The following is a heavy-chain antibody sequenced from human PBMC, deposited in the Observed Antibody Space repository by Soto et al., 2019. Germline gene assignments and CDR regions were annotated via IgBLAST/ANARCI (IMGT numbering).Heavy chain of an antibody. Sequence: QVQVVQSGAEVKKPGASVKVSCKASGYTFTNYGISWVRQAPGQGLEWMGWISDYNGYRDYAQNLQGRVTLTTDTSTSTAYMELRSLRSDDTAVYYCARDRYPVTTQAPNAFHMWGQGTMVTVSS. D-gene: IGHD4-17*01. J-gene: IGHJ3*02. CDR3: ARDRYPVTTQAPNAFHM. CDR2: ISDYNGYR. CDR1: GYTFTNYG. V-gene: IGHV1-18*01.